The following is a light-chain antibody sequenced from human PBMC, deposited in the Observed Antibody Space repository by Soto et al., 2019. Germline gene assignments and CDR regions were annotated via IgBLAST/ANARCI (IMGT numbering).Light chain of an antibody. CDR1: QGIGSD. V-gene: IGKV1-6*01. CDR2: AVS. J-gene: IGKJ4*01. CDR3: LQDRNLLT. Sequence: AIEMTQSPSSLSASVGDRVTITCRASQGIGSDLAWYQQRPGKAPKLLIYAVSSLQNGVPSRFSGSGSGTDFTLTISSLQPEDFASYYCLQDRNLLTFSGGTKVETK.